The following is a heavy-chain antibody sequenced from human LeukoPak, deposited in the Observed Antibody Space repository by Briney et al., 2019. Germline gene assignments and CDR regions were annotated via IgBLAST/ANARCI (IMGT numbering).Heavy chain of an antibody. CDR3: ARGRSTSCSDY. CDR1: SGSISSGGYY. Sequence: PSETLSLTCTVSSGSISSGGYYWSWIRQHPGKGREWIGYIYYSGSTYYNPSLKSRVTISVDTSKNQFSLKLSSVTAADTAVYYCARGRSTSCSDYWGQGTLVTVSS. D-gene: IGHD2-2*01. CDR2: IYYSGST. V-gene: IGHV4-31*03. J-gene: IGHJ4*02.